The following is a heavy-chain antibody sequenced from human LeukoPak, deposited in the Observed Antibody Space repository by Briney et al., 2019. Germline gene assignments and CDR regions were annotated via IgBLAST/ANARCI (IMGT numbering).Heavy chain of an antibody. J-gene: IGHJ5*02. V-gene: IGHV1-18*01. CDR3: ARDAIAVADDDGNWFDP. CDR2: ISAYNGNT. Sequence: VASVKVSCKASGYTFNSYGISWVRQAPGQGLEWMGWISAYNGNTNYTQKFQGRVTMTTDTSTSTAYMELRSLRSDDTAVYYCARDAIAVADDDGNWFDPWGQGTLVTVSS. D-gene: IGHD6-19*01. CDR1: GYTFNSYG.